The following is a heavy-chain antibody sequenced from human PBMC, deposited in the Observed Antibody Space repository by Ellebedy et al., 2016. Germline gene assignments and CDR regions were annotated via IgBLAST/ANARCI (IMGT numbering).Heavy chain of an antibody. V-gene: IGHV3-7*01. CDR2: IKEDGSEK. D-gene: IGHD1-26*01. CDR3: ARAHSVSDTGSFDC. Sequence: GESLKISXVASGFTFSDYAMNWVRQAPGKGLEWVANIKEDGSEKYYVDSVKGRFTISRDNAKNSLYLQMNSLRAEDTAVYYCARAHSVSDTGSFDCWGQGTLVTVSS. CDR1: GFTFSDYA. J-gene: IGHJ4*02.